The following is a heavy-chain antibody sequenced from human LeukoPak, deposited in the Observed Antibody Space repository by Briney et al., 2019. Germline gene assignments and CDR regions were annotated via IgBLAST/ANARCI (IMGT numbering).Heavy chain of an antibody. Sequence: PSETLSLTCTVSRGSISSSYYWGWIRQSPGKGLEWIGSIYYSGSTYYNPSLKSRVTISVDTSKNQFSLKLSSVTAADTAVYYCARHQGNYGDYYYYMDVWGKGTTVTVSS. V-gene: IGHV4-39*01. CDR2: IYYSGST. D-gene: IGHD4-17*01. J-gene: IGHJ6*03. CDR1: RGSISSSYY. CDR3: ARHQGNYGDYYYYMDV.